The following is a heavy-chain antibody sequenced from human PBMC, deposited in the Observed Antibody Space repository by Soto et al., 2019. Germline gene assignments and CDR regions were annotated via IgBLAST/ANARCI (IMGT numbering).Heavy chain of an antibody. V-gene: IGHV1-69*13. Sequence: GASVKVSCKASGGTFSSYAISWVRQAPGQGLEWTGGIIPIFGTANYAQKFQGRVTITAGESTSTAYMELSSLRSEDTAVYYCARDWYYYDSSGYYSLFGYSGQGTLVTVST. D-gene: IGHD3-22*01. CDR3: ARDWYYYDSSGYYSLFGY. CDR2: IIPIFGTA. CDR1: GGTFSSYA. J-gene: IGHJ4*02.